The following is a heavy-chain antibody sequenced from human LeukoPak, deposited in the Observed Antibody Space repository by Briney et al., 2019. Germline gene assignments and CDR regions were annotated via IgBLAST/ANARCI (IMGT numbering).Heavy chain of an antibody. CDR1: GGSFSGYY. CDR2: INHSGST. J-gene: IGHJ1*01. CDR3: ARGYPDSYGPGGFYKSFQH. V-gene: IGHV4-34*01. Sequence: SETLSLTCAVYGGSFSGYYWNWIRQPPGKGLEWIGVINHSGSTCYNPSPKSRVTISVDTSKNQFSLKLSSVTAADTAVYYCARGYPDSYGPGGFYKSFQHGGQGALATVPP. D-gene: IGHD3-10*01.